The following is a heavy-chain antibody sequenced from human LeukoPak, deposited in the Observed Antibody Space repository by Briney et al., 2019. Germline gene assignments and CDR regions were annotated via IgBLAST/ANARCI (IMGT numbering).Heavy chain of an antibody. V-gene: IGHV1-69*01. Sequence: VSSVKVSCKASGGTFSTYAISWVRQAPGQGLEWMGGIIPVLGSANCAQKFQGRVTITADESTSTAYMELSSLRSDDTAVYYCARDGEYGTGSYYRGCFDYWGQGILVTVSS. CDR3: ARDGEYGTGSYYRGCFDY. J-gene: IGHJ4*02. D-gene: IGHD3-10*01. CDR2: IIPVLGSA. CDR1: GGTFSTYA.